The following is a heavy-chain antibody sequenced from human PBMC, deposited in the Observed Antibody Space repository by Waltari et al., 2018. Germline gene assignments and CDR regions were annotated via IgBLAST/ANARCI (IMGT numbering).Heavy chain of an antibody. J-gene: IGHJ3*01. CDR2: FFVTGNT. Sequence: EVQVVESGGDLIQPGGSLRLSCAASGFTVSDPYMTWVRQAPGKGLDWGATFFVTGNTHYADSVRGRFTISRDSSRNIVYLQMDNLRAEDTATYYCARVTVVARVSDVFDVWGQGTMITVSS. CDR3: ARVTVVARVSDVFDV. D-gene: IGHD6-6*01. V-gene: IGHV3-53*01. CDR1: GFTVSDPY.